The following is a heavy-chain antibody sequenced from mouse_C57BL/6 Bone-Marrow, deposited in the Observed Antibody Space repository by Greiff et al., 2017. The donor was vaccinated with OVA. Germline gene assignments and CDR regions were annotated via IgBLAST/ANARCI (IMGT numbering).Heavy chain of an antibody. V-gene: IGHV5-4*01. Sequence: EVQRVESGGGLVKPGGSLKLSCAASGFTFSSYAMSWVRQTPEKRLEWVATISDGGSYTYYPDNVQGRFTISRDNAKNNLYLQMSHLKSEDTAMYYCARDPPGGGYAMDYWGQGTSVTVSS. CDR2: ISDGGSYT. D-gene: IGHD4-1*01. CDR1: GFTFSSYA. J-gene: IGHJ4*01. CDR3: ARDPPGGGYAMDY.